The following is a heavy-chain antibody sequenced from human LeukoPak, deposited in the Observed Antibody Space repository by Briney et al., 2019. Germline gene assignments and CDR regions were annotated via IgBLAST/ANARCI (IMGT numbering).Heavy chain of an antibody. CDR2: INPNSDGI. J-gene: IGHJ4*02. V-gene: IGHV1-2*02. CDR3: ARYYSGWYYFDY. Sequence: ASVKVSCKASGYTFTGYYLHWVRQAPGQGLEWMGWINPNSDGINYAQKFQGRVTMTRDTSISTAYMDLTSLRSDDTAVYYCARYYSGWYYFDYWGQGTLVTVSS. D-gene: IGHD6-19*01. CDR1: GYTFTGYY.